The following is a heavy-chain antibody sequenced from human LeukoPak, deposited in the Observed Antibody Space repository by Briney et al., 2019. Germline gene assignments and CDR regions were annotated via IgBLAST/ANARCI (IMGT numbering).Heavy chain of an antibody. D-gene: IGHD6-13*01. CDR2: IWYDGSNK. V-gene: IGHV3-33*01. J-gene: IGHJ4*02. CDR3: AREGYSSSWYAY. Sequence: GGSLRLSCAASGFTFSSYGMHWVRQASGKGLEWVAVIWYDGSNKYYADSVKGRFTISRDNSKNTLYLQMNSLRAEDTAVYYCAREGYSSSWYAYWGQGTLVTVSS. CDR1: GFTFSSYG.